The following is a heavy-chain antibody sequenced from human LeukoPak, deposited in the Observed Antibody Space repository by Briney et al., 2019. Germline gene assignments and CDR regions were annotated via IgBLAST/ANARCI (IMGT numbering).Heavy chain of an antibody. Sequence: ASVKVSCKPSGYTFTSYGISWVRQAPGQGLGWMGWISAYNGNTNYAQKLQGRVTMTTDTSTSTAYMELRSLRSDDTAVYYCARTLRTEAAAGPMCDYWGQGTLVTVSS. J-gene: IGHJ4*02. CDR3: ARTLRTEAAAGPMCDY. CDR1: GYTFTSYG. V-gene: IGHV1-18*01. D-gene: IGHD6-13*01. CDR2: ISAYNGNT.